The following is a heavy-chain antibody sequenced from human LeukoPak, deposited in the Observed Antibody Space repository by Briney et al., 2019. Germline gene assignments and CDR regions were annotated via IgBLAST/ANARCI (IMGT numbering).Heavy chain of an antibody. J-gene: IGHJ4*02. CDR3: ARVAYSGYDYRGYFDY. D-gene: IGHD5-12*01. V-gene: IGHV4-61*02. CDR2: IYTRGNT. Sequence: SQTLSLTCTVSGGSINSGSYYWSWIRQPAGKGLEWIGRIYTRGNTNYNPSLKSRVTISVDTSKNQFSLKLSSVTAADTAVFYCARVAYSGYDYRGYFDYWGQGTLVTVSS. CDR1: GGSINSGSYY.